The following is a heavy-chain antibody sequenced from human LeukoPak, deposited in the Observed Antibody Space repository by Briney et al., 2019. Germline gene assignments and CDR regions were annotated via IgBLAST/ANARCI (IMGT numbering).Heavy chain of an antibody. V-gene: IGHV3-23*01. J-gene: IGHJ4*02. CDR2: LNEDGGYT. D-gene: IGHD2-15*01. CDR1: GFTFSIYA. Sequence: NPGGSLRLSRAASGFTFSIYAMSWARQAPGKGLAWVSGLNEDGGYTYYADSVKGRFTISRDNSENTLYLQMSSLRAEDTAIYYCVRDFSCSGGSCPLFDSWGQGTLVSVSS. CDR3: VRDFSCSGGSCPLFDS.